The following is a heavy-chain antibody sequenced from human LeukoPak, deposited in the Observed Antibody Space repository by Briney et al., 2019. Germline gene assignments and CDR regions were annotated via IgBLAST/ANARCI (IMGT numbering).Heavy chain of an antibody. CDR1: GFTFTSSA. V-gene: IGHV1-58*02. CDR2: IVVGSGNT. Sequence: SVKVSCKASGFTFTSSAMQWVRQARGQRLEWRGWIVVGSGNTNYAQKFQERVTITRDMSTSTAYMELSSLRSEDTAVYYCAARDQWYSGYDGYYFDYWGQGTLVTVSS. D-gene: IGHD5-12*01. CDR3: AARDQWYSGYDGYYFDY. J-gene: IGHJ4*02.